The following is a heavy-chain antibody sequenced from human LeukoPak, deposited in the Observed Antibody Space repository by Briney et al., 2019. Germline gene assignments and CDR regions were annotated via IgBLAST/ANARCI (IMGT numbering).Heavy chain of an antibody. Sequence: GGSLRLSCAASGFTFSSYVMHWVRQALGKGLEWVAVIWYDGSNKYYADSVKGRFTISRDNSKNTLYLQMNSLRAEDTAVYYCARCGTSCYYGMDVWGQGTTVTVSS. D-gene: IGHD2-2*01. CDR2: IWYDGSNK. CDR1: GFTFSSYV. V-gene: IGHV3-33*01. CDR3: ARCGTSCYYGMDV. J-gene: IGHJ6*02.